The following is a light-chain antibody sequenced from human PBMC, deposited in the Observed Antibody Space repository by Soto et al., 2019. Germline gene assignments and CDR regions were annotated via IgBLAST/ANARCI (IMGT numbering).Light chain of an antibody. V-gene: IGKV1-17*01. CDR2: SAS. J-gene: IGKJ4*01. CDR1: QGIRNA. Sequence: DIQMTQSPSSLSASVGDRVTITCRASQGIRNALGWYQQKPGKAPKRLIYSASSLQSGIPSRFSGSGSGTEFTLTSSSLQPEDFATYYCRQHYSFPPTFGGGTKVEIK. CDR3: RQHYSFPPT.